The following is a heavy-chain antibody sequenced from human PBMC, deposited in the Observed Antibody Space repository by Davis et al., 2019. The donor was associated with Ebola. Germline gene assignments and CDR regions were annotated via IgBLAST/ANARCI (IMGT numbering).Heavy chain of an antibody. J-gene: IGHJ6*02. CDR3: ARSDVGYCSGGSCYPYYYYGMDV. CDR1: GYTFTSYY. Sequence: ASVKVSCKASGYTFTSYYMHWVRQAPGQGLEWMGIINPSGGSTSYAQKFQGRVTMTRDTSTSTVYMELSSLRSEDTAVYYCARSDVGYCSGGSCYPYYYYGMDVWGQGTTITVSS. V-gene: IGHV1-46*01. D-gene: IGHD2-15*01. CDR2: INPSGGST.